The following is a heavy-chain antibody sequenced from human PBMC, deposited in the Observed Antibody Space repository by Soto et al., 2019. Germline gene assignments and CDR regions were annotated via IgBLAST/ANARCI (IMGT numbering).Heavy chain of an antibody. CDR3: VKARIAVAGLFDY. CDR1: GGSISSYY. D-gene: IGHD6-19*01. Sequence: SETLSLTCTVSGGSISSYYWSWIRQPPGKGLEWIGYIYYSGSTNYSPSLESRVTISEDTSKNQFSLKLSSVTAADTAIYYCVKARIAVAGLFDYWGQGTLVTVSS. CDR2: IYYSGST. J-gene: IGHJ4*02. V-gene: IGHV4-59*01.